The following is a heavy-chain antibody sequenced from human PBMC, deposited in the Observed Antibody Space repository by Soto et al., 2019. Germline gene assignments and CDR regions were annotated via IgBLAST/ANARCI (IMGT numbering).Heavy chain of an antibody. CDR2: MNPNSGNT. Sequence: ASVKVSCKASGYTFTSYDINWVRQATGQGLEWMGWMNPNSGNTGYAQKFQGRVTMTRNTSISTAYMELSSLRSEDTAAYYCVREPRYGGHYYYYSGMDVWGQGPTVTVYS. CDR1: GYTFTSYD. V-gene: IGHV1-8*01. CDR3: VREPRYGGHYYYYSGMDV. D-gene: IGHD1-26*01. J-gene: IGHJ6*02.